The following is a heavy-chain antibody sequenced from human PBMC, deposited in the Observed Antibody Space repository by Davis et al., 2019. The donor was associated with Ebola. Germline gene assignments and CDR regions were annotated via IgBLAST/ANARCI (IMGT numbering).Heavy chain of an antibody. Sequence: ASVKVSCKAPGYTFTGYNMHWVRQAPGQGLEWMGRIISNSGGTNYAQNFQGRVTMTRDTSISTAYMELSRLTSDDTAVYYCARGHNYGFEYWGQGTLVTVSS. CDR1: GYTFTGYN. CDR2: IISNSGGT. J-gene: IGHJ4*02. D-gene: IGHD5-18*01. V-gene: IGHV1-2*06. CDR3: ARGHNYGFEY.